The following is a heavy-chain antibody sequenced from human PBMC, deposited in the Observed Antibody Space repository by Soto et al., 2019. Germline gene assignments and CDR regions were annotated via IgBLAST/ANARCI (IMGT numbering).Heavy chain of an antibody. CDR3: ARDSFDHDYGAFPFDH. CDR2: IYYDGST. J-gene: IGHJ5*02. V-gene: IGHV4-31*03. Sequence: QVQLQESGPGLVKPSQTLSLTCTVSGGSISSGGYYWSWIRQHPAKGLEGVGYIYYDGSTYCNPSLKTRVTVALDTSKKTLAMKLSSAAAEDTAVSYWARDSFDHDYGAFPFDHGGQGTLVTFSS. D-gene: IGHD4-17*01. CDR1: GGSISSGGYY.